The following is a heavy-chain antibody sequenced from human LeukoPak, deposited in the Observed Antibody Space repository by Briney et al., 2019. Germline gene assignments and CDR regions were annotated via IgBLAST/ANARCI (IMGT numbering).Heavy chain of an antibody. CDR2: IYTSGSN. CDR1: GGSISSYY. Sequence: SETLSLTCTVSGGSISSYYWSWIRQPAGKGLEWIGLIYTSGSNNYNPSLKSRFTISVDTAKNQFSLQMSTVTAADTAVYYCARYCSSTSCYMGRAFDIWGQGTMVTVSS. V-gene: IGHV4-59*10. CDR3: ARYCSSTSCYMGRAFDI. J-gene: IGHJ3*02. D-gene: IGHD2-2*02.